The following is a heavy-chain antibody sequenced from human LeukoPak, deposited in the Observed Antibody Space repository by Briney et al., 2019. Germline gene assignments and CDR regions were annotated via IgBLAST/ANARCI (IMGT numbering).Heavy chain of an antibody. CDR1: GFTFSSYW. CDR2: INQDGSEK. Sequence: PGGSLRLSCAASGFTFSSYWMSWVRQAPGKGLEWVANINQDGSEKYYVDSVKGRFTISRDNAKNSLYLQMNTLRDEDTAVYHCARGGGGMDVWGKGTTVTVSS. V-gene: IGHV3-7*01. CDR3: ARGGGGMDV. D-gene: IGHD3-16*01. J-gene: IGHJ6*04.